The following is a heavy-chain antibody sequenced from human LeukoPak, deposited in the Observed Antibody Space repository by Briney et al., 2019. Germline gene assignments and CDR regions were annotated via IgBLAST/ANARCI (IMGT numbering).Heavy chain of an antibody. CDR3: ARDGRLWFGHEVNWFDP. CDR2: ISSSSSYI. J-gene: IGHJ5*02. CDR1: GFTFSSYS. Sequence: GGSLRLSCAASGFTFSSYSMNWVRQAPGKGLEWVSSISSSSSYIYYADSVKGRFTISRDNAKNSLYLQMNSLRAEDTAVYYCARDGRLWFGHEVNWFDPWGQGTLATVSS. D-gene: IGHD3-10*01. V-gene: IGHV3-21*01.